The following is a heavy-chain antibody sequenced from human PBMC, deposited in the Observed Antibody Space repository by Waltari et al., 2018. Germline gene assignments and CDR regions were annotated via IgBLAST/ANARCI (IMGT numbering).Heavy chain of an antibody. CDR1: GFTFSSTS. Sequence: DVRLVASGGGLVKPGGALGLSCAASGFTFSSTSMHWVRQAPGKGLEWVASISSGGTYIYYTYSVKGRFTISRGSVTDSLYLQMNSLRVEDTATYFCVRSTSWRYYFDTWGQGTLVAVSS. J-gene: IGHJ4*02. V-gene: IGHV3-21*01. CDR2: ISSGGTYI. CDR3: VRSTSWRYYFDT. D-gene: IGHD6-13*01.